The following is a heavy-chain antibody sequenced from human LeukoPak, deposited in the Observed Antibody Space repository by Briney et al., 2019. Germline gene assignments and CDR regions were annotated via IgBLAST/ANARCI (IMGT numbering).Heavy chain of an antibody. J-gene: IGHJ6*03. CDR1: GGSISSGSYY. D-gene: IGHD4-17*01. CDR3: ARDSPTVTMWENYYYYYYMDV. V-gene: IGHV4-61*02. CDR2: IYTSGST. Sequence: SETLSLTCTVSGGSISSGSYYWSWIRQPAGKGLEWIGRIYTSGSTNYNPSLKSRVTISVDTSKNQFSLKLSSVTAADTAVYYCARDSPTVTMWENYYYYYYMDVWGKGTTVTVSS.